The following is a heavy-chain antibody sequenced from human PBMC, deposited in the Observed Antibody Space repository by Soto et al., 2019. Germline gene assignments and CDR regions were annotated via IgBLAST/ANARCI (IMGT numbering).Heavy chain of an antibody. CDR1: GYTFTIYY. Sequence: QVQLVQSGAEVKKPGASVKVSCKASGYTFTIYYMHWVRQAPGQGLEWMGIINPSGGSTSYAQKFQGRVTMTRDTSTSTVYMELSSLRSEDTAVYYCARDLPVSTPRIAAAAAHYGMDVWGQGTTVTVSS. J-gene: IGHJ6*02. D-gene: IGHD6-13*01. CDR3: ARDLPVSTPRIAAAAAHYGMDV. V-gene: IGHV1-46*01. CDR2: INPSGGST.